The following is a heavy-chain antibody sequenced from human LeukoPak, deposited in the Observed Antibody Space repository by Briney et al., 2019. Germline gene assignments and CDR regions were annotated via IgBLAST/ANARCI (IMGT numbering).Heavy chain of an antibody. CDR2: ISSSSSYI. CDR3: AKSNRYYDILTGYYRPADY. V-gene: IGHV3-21*01. Sequence: GGSLRLSCTASGFTFSSYSMNWVRQAPGKGLEWVSSISSSSSYIYYADSVKGRFTISRDNAKNSLYLQMNSLRAEDTAVYYCAKSNRYYDILTGYYRPADYWGQGTLVTVSS. J-gene: IGHJ4*02. D-gene: IGHD3-9*01. CDR1: GFTFSSYS.